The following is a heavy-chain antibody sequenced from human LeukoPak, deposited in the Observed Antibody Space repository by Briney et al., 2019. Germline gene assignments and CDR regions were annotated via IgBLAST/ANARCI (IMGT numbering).Heavy chain of an antibody. CDR2: IYHSGST. J-gene: IGHJ4*02. V-gene: IGHV4-59*01. Sequence: WXGYIYHSGSTNYNPSLQSRVTISVDTSKNQFSLNLNSVTAADTAVYYCARYDSSGYYKYYFEYWGQGTLVTVSS. CDR3: ARYDSSGYYKYYFEY. D-gene: IGHD3-22*01.